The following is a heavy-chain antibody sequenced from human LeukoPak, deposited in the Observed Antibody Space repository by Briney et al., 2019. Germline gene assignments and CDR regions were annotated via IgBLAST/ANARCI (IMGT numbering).Heavy chain of an antibody. CDR2: TRGSGSTA. CDR1: GFTFSNYA. J-gene: IGHJ4*02. V-gene: IGHV3-23*01. Sequence: GGSLRLSCAGSGFTFSNYAMNWVRQAPGKGLEWVSTTRGSGSTAYYADSVKGRFTTSRDNSKNTLYLQMNSLRAEDTAVYYCARKASGEEYIDDWGQGSLVTVSS. D-gene: IGHD1-1*01. CDR3: ARKASGEEYIDD.